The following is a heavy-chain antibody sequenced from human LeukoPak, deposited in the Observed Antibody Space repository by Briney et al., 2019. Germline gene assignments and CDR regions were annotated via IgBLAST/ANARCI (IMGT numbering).Heavy chain of an antibody. CDR2: IYYSGST. D-gene: IGHD6-25*01. Sequence: SETLSLTCTVSGGSISSYYWSWIRLPPGKGLEWIGYIYYSGSTNYNPSLKSRVTISVDTSKNQFSLKLSSVTAADTAVYYCARASGGSGHYYYYMDVWGKGTTVTVSS. V-gene: IGHV4-59*01. CDR3: ARASGGSGHYYYYMDV. J-gene: IGHJ6*03. CDR1: GGSISSYY.